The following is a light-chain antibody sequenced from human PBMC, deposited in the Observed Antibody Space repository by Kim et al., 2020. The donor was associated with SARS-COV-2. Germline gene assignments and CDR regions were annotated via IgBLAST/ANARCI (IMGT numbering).Light chain of an antibody. CDR2: GAS. Sequence: SVSPGASATLSCRASQSVSSTFAWYQQKPGQAPWLLIYGASTRATGIPAGFSGSGSGTEFTLTISSLQSEDFAVYYCQQYNKWPYTFGQGTKLEI. CDR1: QSVSST. J-gene: IGKJ2*01. V-gene: IGKV3-15*01. CDR3: QQYNKWPYT.